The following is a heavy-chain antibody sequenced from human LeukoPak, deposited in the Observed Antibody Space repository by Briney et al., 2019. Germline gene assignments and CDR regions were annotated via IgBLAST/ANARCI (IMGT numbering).Heavy chain of an antibody. D-gene: IGHD5-18*01. CDR3: ARVAQLWFGNDY. CDR2: ISSSGTTI. Sequence: GGSLRLSCAASGFTSRDYYMTWIRQAPGKGLEWVSYISSSGTTIYYADFVKGRFTISRDNAKNSLYLQMNSLRAEDTAVYYCARVAQLWFGNDYWGQGTLVTVSS. J-gene: IGHJ4*02. V-gene: IGHV3-11*04. CDR1: GFTSRDYY.